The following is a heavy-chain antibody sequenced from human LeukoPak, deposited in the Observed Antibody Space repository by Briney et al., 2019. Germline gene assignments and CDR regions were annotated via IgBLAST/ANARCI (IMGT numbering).Heavy chain of an antibody. J-gene: IGHJ4*02. CDR1: GGSISSGGYY. CDR2: IYHSGST. D-gene: IGHD3-3*01. V-gene: IGHV4-30-2*01. Sequence: SETLSLTCTVSGGSISSGGYYWSWIRQPPGKGLEWIGYIYHSGSTYYNPSLKSRVTISVDRSKNQFSLKLSSVTAADTAVYYCARGAIFGVVNFDYWGQGTLVTVSS. CDR3: ARGAIFGVVNFDY.